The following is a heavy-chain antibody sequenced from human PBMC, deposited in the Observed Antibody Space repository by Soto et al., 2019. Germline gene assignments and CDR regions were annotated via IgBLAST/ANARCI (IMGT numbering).Heavy chain of an antibody. CDR3: ARDLFEAARRGEYAFDI. CDR1: AFTLSSYW. D-gene: IGHD3-16*01. V-gene: IGHV3-7*03. Sequence: GGSLRLSCAASAFTLSSYWMSWVRQAPGKGLEWVANIKQDGSEKYYVDSVKGRFTISRDNAKNSLYLQMNSLRAEDTAVYYCARDLFEAARRGEYAFDIWGQGTMVTVSS. J-gene: IGHJ3*02. CDR2: IKQDGSEK.